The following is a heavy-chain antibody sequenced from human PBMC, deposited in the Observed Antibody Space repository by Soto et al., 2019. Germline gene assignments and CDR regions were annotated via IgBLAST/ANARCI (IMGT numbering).Heavy chain of an antibody. CDR2: INPSGGST. V-gene: IGHV1-46*01. CDR1: GYTFTSYY. D-gene: IGHD6-19*01. J-gene: IGHJ4*02. CDR3: ARDNLGYGSGWYRVVY. Sequence: ASVKVSCKASGYTFTSYYMHWVRQAPGQGLEWMGIINPSGGSTSYAQKFQGRVTMTRDTSTSTVYMELSSLRSEDTAVYYCARDNLGYGSGWYRVVYWGQGTQVTVSS.